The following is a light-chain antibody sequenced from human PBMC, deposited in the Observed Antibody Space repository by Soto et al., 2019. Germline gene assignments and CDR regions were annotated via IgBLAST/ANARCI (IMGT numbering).Light chain of an antibody. CDR2: DNN. J-gene: IGLJ1*01. CDR3: QSYDSSLSAPYV. V-gene: IGLV1-40*01. Sequence: QSVLTQPASVSGSPGQSITISCTGTSSDVGGYNYVYWYQHLPGTAPKLLIYDNNNRPSGVPDRFSGSKSGTSASLAITGLQADDEADYYCQSYDSSLSAPYVFGTGTKVTV. CDR1: SSDVGGYNY.